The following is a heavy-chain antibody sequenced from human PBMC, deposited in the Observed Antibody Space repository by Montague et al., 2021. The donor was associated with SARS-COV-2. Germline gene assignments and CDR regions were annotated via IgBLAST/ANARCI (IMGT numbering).Heavy chain of an antibody. V-gene: IGHV4-34*01. CDR1: GGSFSGYY. D-gene: IGHD6-6*01. Sequence: SETLSLTCAVYGGSFSGYYWSWIRQPPGKGLEWIGEINHSGSTNYNPSLKSRVTISMDTFKNQFSLKLSSVTAADTAVYYCARGVRQLGVRYYYYYIDVWDKGTTVTVSS. CDR3: ARGVRQLGVRYYYYYIDV. J-gene: IGHJ6*03. CDR2: INHSGST.